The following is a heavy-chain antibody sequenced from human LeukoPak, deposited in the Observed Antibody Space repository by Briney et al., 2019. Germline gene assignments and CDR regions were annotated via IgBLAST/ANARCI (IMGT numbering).Heavy chain of an antibody. CDR2: SVADNRKT. CDR1: GYTVTKNG. Sequence: ASVKVSCKASGYTVTKNGMIWVGQGPGQGQERVGWSVADNRKTYYAPNLQDRAPIPTHSSTNTAYLDLRSLRSDDPAVYYCASVYWNGGRAFDYWGQGTLVTVSS. V-gene: IGHV1-18*01. CDR3: ASVYWNGGRAFDY. J-gene: IGHJ4*02. D-gene: IGHD1-1*01.